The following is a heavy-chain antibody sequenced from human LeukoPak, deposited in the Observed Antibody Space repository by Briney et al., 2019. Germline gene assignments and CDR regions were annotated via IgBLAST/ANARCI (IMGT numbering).Heavy chain of an antibody. Sequence: TGGSLRLSCAASGFTFDDYAMHWVRQAPGKGLEWVSLISGDGGSTYYADSVKGRFTISRDNSKNSLYLQMNSLRTEDTALYYCAKAAYLRRSGWYVGWFDPWGQGTLVTVSS. V-gene: IGHV3-43*02. D-gene: IGHD6-19*01. J-gene: IGHJ5*02. CDR1: GFTFDDYA. CDR2: ISGDGGST. CDR3: AKAAYLRRSGWYVGWFDP.